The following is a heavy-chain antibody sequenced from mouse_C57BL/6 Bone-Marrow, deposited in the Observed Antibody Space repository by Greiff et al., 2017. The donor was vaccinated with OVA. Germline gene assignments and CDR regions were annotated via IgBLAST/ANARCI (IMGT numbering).Heavy chain of an antibody. Sequence: QVQLKQPGAELVKPGASVKVSCKASGYTFTSYWMHWVKQRPGQGLEWIGRIHPSDSDTNYNQKFKGKATLTVDKSSSTAYMQLSSLTSEDSAVYYCAIDPHYYGSSRFAYWGQGTLVTVSA. CDR3: AIDPHYYGSSRFAY. J-gene: IGHJ3*01. CDR2: IHPSDSDT. CDR1: GYTFTSYW. D-gene: IGHD1-1*01. V-gene: IGHV1-74*01.